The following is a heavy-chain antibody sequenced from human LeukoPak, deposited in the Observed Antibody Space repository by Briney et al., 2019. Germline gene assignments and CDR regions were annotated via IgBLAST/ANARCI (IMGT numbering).Heavy chain of an antibody. CDR3: ARVPSFCSGGSCYDY. V-gene: IGHV3-74*01. D-gene: IGHD2-15*01. Sequence: GGSLRLSCAASGFTFSSYWMHCVRQAPGKGLVWVSRISSDGSGTTYADSVKGRFTLSRDNAKNTLYLQMNSLSAEDTAVYYCARVPSFCSGGSCYDYWGQGTLVTVSS. CDR2: ISSDGSGT. J-gene: IGHJ4*02. CDR1: GFTFSSYW.